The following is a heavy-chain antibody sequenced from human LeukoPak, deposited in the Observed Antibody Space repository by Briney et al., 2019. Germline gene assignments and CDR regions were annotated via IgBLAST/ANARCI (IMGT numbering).Heavy chain of an antibody. Sequence: SETLSLTCTVSGASISSYYWNWIRQPARKELEWIGRFYTSGSTNYDPSLKSRVTMSGDTSKNQFSLKLSSVTAADMAVYYCARDLSVGELDYWGQGTLVTVSS. J-gene: IGHJ4*02. D-gene: IGHD3-16*01. CDR3: ARDLSVGELDY. CDR1: GASISSYY. CDR2: FYTSGST. V-gene: IGHV4-4*07.